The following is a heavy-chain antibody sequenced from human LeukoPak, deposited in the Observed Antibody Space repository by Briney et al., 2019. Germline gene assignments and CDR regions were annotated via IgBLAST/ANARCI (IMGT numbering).Heavy chain of an antibody. CDR2: IYDGGIA. CDR3: ARRGGDMPARGFMDV. J-gene: IGHJ6*03. CDR1: GDSITSGGYS. D-gene: IGHD3-16*01. V-gene: IGHV4-30-4*07. Sequence: SQTLSLTCVVSGDSITSGGYSWSWIRQPPGKGLEWVGYIYDGGIAFYNPSLKSRVTMSVGTSKNHFFLNLRSVTAADTAVYYCARRGGDMPARGFMDVWGKGTTVTVSS.